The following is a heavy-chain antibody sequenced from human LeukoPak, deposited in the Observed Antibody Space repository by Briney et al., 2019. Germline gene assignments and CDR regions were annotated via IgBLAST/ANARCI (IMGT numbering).Heavy chain of an antibody. CDR3: ARPGPHCGGDCYPPSFDL. Sequence: SETLSLTCTVSGGSISSSNYYWGWIRQPPGKGLEWIGSVYYSGRTYYNPPLKSRVTISVDTSKNQFSLKLSSVTAADTAVYYCARPGPHCGGDCYPPSFDLWGRGTLVTVSS. CDR2: VYYSGRT. J-gene: IGHJ2*01. CDR1: GGSISSSNYY. V-gene: IGHV4-39*01. D-gene: IGHD2-21*02.